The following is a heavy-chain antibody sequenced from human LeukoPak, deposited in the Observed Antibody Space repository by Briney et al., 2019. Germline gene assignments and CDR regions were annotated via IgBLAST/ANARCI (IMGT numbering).Heavy chain of an antibody. CDR2: INPSGGST. CDR3: ARDTELGFDY. D-gene: IGHD7-27*01. CDR1: GYTFTSYY. J-gene: IGHJ4*02. V-gene: IGHV1-46*01. Sequence: ASVKVSCKASGYTFTSYYMHWVRQAPGHGLEWMGIINPSGGSTSYAQKFQGRVTMTRDTSTSTVYMELSRLRSEDTAVYYCARDTELGFDYWGQGTLVTVSS.